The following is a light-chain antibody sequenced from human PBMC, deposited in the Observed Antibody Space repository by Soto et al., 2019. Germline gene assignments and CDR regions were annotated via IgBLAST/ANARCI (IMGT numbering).Light chain of an antibody. CDR3: QQYNGYSRT. J-gene: IGKJ1*01. V-gene: IGKV1-5*01. CDR1: QNIRTW. Sequence: DIQMTQSPSTLSSSVGDRVTITCRASQNIRTWLAWYQQKPGKAPKLLIYDASSLESGVPSRFSGSGSETEFTLTISSLQPDDFATYYCQQYNGYSRTFGQGTKVDIK. CDR2: DAS.